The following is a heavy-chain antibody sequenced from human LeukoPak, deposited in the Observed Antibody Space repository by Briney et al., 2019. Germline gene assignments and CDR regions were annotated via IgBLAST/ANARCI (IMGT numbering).Heavy chain of an antibody. CDR3: ATDRPYYDSSGYYH. CDR1: GYTLTELS. CDR2: FDPEDGET. Sequence: ASVKVSCKVSGYTLTELSMHWVRQAPGKGLEWMGGFDPEDGETIYAQKFQGRVTMTEDTSTDTAYMELSSLRAEDTAVYYCATDRPYYDSSGYYHWGQGTLVTVSS. J-gene: IGHJ5*02. V-gene: IGHV1-24*01. D-gene: IGHD3-22*01.